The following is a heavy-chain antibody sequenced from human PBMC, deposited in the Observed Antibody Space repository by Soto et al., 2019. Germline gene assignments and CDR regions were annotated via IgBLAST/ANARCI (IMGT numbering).Heavy chain of an antibody. Sequence: XETLSLTCTVSGGSLSSYWWSWIRQPPGKGLEWIGYIYYTGSTNYNPSLKSRVTISLDASKNQFSLKLSSVTAADTAVYYCARGPGASGTYHYFFDYWGPGNLVTVSS. CDR1: GGSLSSYW. J-gene: IGHJ4*02. D-gene: IGHD3-10*01. V-gene: IGHV4-59*01. CDR2: IYYTGST. CDR3: ARGPGASGTYHYFFDY.